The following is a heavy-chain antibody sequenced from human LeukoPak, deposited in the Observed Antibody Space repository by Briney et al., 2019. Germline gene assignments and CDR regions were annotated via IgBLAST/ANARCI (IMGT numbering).Heavy chain of an antibody. CDR3: ARGLRDEDRHYNYYYMDV. CDR1: DASISGYY. J-gene: IGHJ6*03. D-gene: IGHD2-21*01. V-gene: IGHV4-4*09. CDR2: FYTSGSA. Sequence: SETLSLTCTASDASISGYYWSWIRQPPGKELEWIGYFYTSGSAHYNPSLRSRVTMSVDTSKNQFSLKLSSVTAADTAVYYCARGLRDEDRHYNYYYMDVWGKGTTVTVSS.